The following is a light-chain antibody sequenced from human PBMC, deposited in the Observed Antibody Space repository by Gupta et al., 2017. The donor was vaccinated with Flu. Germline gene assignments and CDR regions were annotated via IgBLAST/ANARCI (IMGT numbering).Light chain of an antibody. CDR1: SNIGAGFD. CDR2: TNN. Sequence: SNIGAGFDVQWYQQFPGTAPKLLIYTNNHRPSGVPDRFSGSKSDTSGSLAITGLQAEDEADYYCQSYDTDLRAWVFGGGTKLTVL. J-gene: IGLJ3*02. V-gene: IGLV1-40*01. CDR3: QSYDTDLRAWV.